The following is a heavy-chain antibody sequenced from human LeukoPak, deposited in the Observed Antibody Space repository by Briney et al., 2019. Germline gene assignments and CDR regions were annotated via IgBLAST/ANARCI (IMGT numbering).Heavy chain of an antibody. CDR3: SRGPIQLWVHNGMDV. CDR2: IRSNAYRGTT. J-gene: IGHJ6*02. Sequence: PGVSLRLSCTTSRFIQRDHAMSWVSRARGKGLEWVGVIRSNAYRGTTEYAAPVKGRYTISRDDSKSVVYLQMNGLKSEDTAVYYCSRGPIQLWVHNGMDVWGQGTTVTVSS. V-gene: IGHV3-49*04. CDR1: RFIQRDHA. D-gene: IGHD5-18*01.